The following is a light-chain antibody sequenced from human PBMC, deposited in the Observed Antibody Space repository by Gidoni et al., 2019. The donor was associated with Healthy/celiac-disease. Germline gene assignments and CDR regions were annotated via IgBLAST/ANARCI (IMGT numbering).Light chain of an antibody. Sequence: VLKQPQATLSLSPGERATLSCRASQSVISYLAWCKQKHGQAPRLLIYDASNRATGIPARFSGSGSGTDFTLTISSREPEDFAVYYCQQRSNWPPYTFXQXTKLEIK. V-gene: IGKV3-11*01. J-gene: IGKJ2*01. CDR2: DAS. CDR3: QQRSNWPPYT. CDR1: QSVISY.